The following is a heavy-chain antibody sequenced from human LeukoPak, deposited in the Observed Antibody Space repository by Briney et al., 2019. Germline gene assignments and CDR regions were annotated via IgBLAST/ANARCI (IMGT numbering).Heavy chain of an antibody. Sequence: GRSLRLSCAASGFTFSSYEMNWVRQAPGKGLEWVSSISRDGSYIHYADSVKGRFTISRDNAKQSLYLQMSSLRAEDTAVYYCARHEGYSFDYWGQGTLVTVSS. J-gene: IGHJ4*02. CDR1: GFTFSSYE. D-gene: IGHD2-15*01. V-gene: IGHV3-21*01. CDR2: ISRDGSYI. CDR3: ARHEGYSFDY.